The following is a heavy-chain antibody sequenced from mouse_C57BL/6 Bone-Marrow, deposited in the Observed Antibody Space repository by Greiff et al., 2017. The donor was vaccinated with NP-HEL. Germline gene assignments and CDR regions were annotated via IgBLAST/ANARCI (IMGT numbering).Heavy chain of an antibody. J-gene: IGHJ4*01. CDR3: ARGGVTTVVADAMDY. V-gene: IGHV1-52*01. CDR1: GYTFTSYW. CDR2: IDPSDSET. Sequence: QVQLKQPGAELVRPGSSVKLSCKASGYTFTSYWMHWVKQRPIQGLEWIGNIDPSDSETHYNQKFKDKATLTVDKSSSTAYMQLSSLTSEDSAVYYCARGGVTTVVADAMDYWGQGTSVTVSS. D-gene: IGHD1-1*01.